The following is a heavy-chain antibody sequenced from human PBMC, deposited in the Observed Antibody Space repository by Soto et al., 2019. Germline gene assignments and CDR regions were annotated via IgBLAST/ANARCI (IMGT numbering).Heavy chain of an antibody. V-gene: IGHV3-66*01. CDR1: GFTVYSNY. J-gene: IGHJ4*02. D-gene: IGHD2-15*01. Sequence: EVQVVESGGGLVQPGGSLRLSCAASGFTVYSNYMSWVRQAPGKGLEWVSVAYSGGRTYYADSVKGRFTTPRDNSKDTLYLQMNSLSVEDTAVYYCARVGCSGGSCPLDHWGQGTLVTVSS. CDR2: AYSGGRT. CDR3: ARVGCSGGSCPLDH.